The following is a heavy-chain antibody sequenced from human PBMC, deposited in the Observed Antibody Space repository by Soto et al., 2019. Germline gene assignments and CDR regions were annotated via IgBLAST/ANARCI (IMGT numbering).Heavy chain of an antibody. CDR1: GFTFSDYY. CDR2: IVRSSTYT. D-gene: IGHD3-9*01. V-gene: IGHV3-11*05. J-gene: IGHJ3*02. CDR3: AREADILTGSDTFDI. Sequence: QVQLVESGGGLVKPGGSLRLSCAASGFTFSDYYMSWIRQAPGKGLEWVSYIVRSSTYTNYADSVKGGFTISRDNAKNSLYLQMNSRRAWDTAVYYCAREADILTGSDTFDICGQATRVTVSS.